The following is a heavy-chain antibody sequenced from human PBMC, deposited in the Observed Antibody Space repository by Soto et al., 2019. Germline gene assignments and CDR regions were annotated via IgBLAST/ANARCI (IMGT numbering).Heavy chain of an antibody. V-gene: IGHV3-30*18. CDR2: ISYDGSNK. D-gene: IGHD6-6*01. J-gene: IGHJ4*02. CDR1: GFTFSSYG. Sequence: QVQLVESGGGVVQPGRSLRLSCAASGFTFSSYGMHWVRQAPGKGLEWVAVISYDGSNKYYADSVKGRLTISRDNSKNTLYLQMNSMRAEDTAVYYLAKDLWGASSASMHWGQGTLVTVSS. CDR3: AKDLWGASSASMH.